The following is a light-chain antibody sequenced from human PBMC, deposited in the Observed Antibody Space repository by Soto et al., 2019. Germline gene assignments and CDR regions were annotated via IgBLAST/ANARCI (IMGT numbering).Light chain of an antibody. CDR2: RSY. CDR3: VAWDDSLNGVV. Sequence: QSVLTQSPSASGTPGQRVTISCSGSSSNIGSNTVNWYQQFPGTAPKLLIYRSYQRPSGVPDRFSGSKSGTSASLAISGLQSEDEADYYCVAWDDSLNGVVFGGGTKVTVL. CDR1: SSNIGSNT. J-gene: IGLJ2*01. V-gene: IGLV1-44*01.